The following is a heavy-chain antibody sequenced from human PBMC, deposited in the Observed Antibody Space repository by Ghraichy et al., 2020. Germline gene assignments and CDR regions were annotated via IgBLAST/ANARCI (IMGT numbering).Heavy chain of an antibody. J-gene: IGHJ5*02. CDR2: ITTSKGNT. CDR3: ARGINDFDP. Sequence: WITTSKGNTQSAQKLQGRVTMTTDTSTSTVYMELSSLRYDDTAVYYCARGINDFDPWGQGTLFTVSS. V-gene: IGHV1-18*01. D-gene: IGHD1-1*01.